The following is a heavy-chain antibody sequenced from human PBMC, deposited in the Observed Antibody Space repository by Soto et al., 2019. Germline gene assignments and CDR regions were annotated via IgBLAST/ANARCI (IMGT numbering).Heavy chain of an antibody. J-gene: IGHJ4*02. D-gene: IGHD1-26*01. CDR2: ISGSGGST. CDR1: GFTFSSYA. CDR3: AKRGSGSYYID. Sequence: EVQLLESGGGLVQPGGSLRLSCAASGFTFSSYAMSWVRQAPGKGLERVSVISGSGGSTYYADSVKGRFTISRDKSKNKLYLQMNSLRAEDTAVYYCAKRGSGSYYIDWGQGTLVTVSS. V-gene: IGHV3-23*01.